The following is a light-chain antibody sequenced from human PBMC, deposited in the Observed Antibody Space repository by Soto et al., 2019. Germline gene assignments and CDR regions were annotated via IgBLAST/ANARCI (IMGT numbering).Light chain of an antibody. CDR2: GVS. J-gene: IGKJ4*01. Sequence: EIVLTQSPGTLSLSPGERATLSCRASQSVSSTYLAWYQQKPGQAPRPLMYGVSSSATGIPDRFTGSGSGAAFTLTISRLEPEDFAVYYCQQFSSYPLTFGGGTKVDIK. CDR1: QSVSSTY. CDR3: QQFSSYPLT. V-gene: IGKV3-20*01.